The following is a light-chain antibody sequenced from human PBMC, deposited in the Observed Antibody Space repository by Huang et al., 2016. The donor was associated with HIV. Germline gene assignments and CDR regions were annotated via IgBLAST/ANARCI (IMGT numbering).Light chain of an antibody. J-gene: IGKJ4*01. Sequence: EIVLTQSPATLSLSPGERATLSCRASQSVSSYLAWYKQNPGKAPRLLIYAASNRATGIPARFSGSGSGTDFPLTISSLEPEDFAVYYCQQRSNWPLTFGGGTQVEIK. CDR3: QQRSNWPLT. CDR1: QSVSSY. V-gene: IGKV3-11*01. CDR2: AAS.